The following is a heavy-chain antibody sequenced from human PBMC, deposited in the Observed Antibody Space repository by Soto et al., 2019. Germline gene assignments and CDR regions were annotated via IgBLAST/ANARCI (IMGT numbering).Heavy chain of an antibody. CDR2: IKSKTDGGTT. CDR3: TTGVRGDIGPRYGMDV. CDR1: GFTFSNAW. D-gene: IGHD3-10*01. V-gene: IGHV3-15*07. J-gene: IGHJ6*02. Sequence: GGSLRLSCAASGFTFSNAWMNWVRQAPGKGLEWVGRIKSKTDGGTTDYAAPVKGRFTISRDDSKNTLYLQMNSLKTEDTAVYYCTTGVRGDIGPRYGMDVWGQGTTVTVSS.